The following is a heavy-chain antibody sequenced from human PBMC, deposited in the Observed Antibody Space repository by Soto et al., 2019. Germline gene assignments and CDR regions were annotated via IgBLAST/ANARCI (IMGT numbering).Heavy chain of an antibody. Sequence: TSETLSLTCAVSSGSISSSNWWSWVRQPPGKGLEWIGEIYHSGSTNYNPSLKSRVTISVDKSKNQFSLKLSSVTAADTAVYYWARSSAYYYYGMDVWGQGTTVTVSS. V-gene: IGHV4-4*02. CDR3: ARSSAYYYYGMDV. CDR2: IYHSGST. CDR1: SGSISSSNW. J-gene: IGHJ6*02. D-gene: IGHD2-15*01.